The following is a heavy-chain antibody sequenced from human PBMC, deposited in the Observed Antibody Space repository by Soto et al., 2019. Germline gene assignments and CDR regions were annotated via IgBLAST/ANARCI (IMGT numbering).Heavy chain of an antibody. Sequence: QVQLVQSGAEVKKPGASVKVSCKASGYTFTSYDINWVRQATGQGLEWMGWMNPNSGNTGYAQKYQGRVTMTRNTSISTAYMELSSLRSEDTAVYYCARGRPLISTWDYYYYYGMDVWGQGTTVTVSS. V-gene: IGHV1-8*01. CDR1: GYTFTSYD. CDR3: ARGRPLISTWDYYYYYGMDV. CDR2: MNPNSGNT. D-gene: IGHD3-9*01. J-gene: IGHJ6*02.